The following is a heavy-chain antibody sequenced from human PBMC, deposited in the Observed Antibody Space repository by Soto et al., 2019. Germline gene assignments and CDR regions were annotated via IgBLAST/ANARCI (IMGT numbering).Heavy chain of an antibody. D-gene: IGHD6-6*01. CDR2: INSRSYTI. CDR3: ARGGSSSDNGMDV. V-gene: IGHV3-48*02. Sequence: EVELLESGGGLVQPGGSVRLSCAASGFSFSTYCMNWVRQAPGKGLEWVSYINSRSYTIYYVDSVKGRVTISRDNAKNSLYLQMNSLRDEDTAVYYCARGGSSSDNGMDVWGQGTTVTVSS. CDR1: GFSFSTYC. J-gene: IGHJ6*02.